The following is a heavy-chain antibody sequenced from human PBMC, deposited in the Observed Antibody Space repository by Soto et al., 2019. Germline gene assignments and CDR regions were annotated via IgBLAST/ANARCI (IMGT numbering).Heavy chain of an antibody. V-gene: IGHV1-2*02. CDR2: IYPKSGGI. CDR3: AREWIAVAGYYYYYYGMDV. D-gene: IGHD6-19*01. CDR1: GYTFSNYY. Sequence: ASVKVSFKASGYTFSNYYMHWVRQAPGQGLEWMGWIYPKSGGIYYAQKFQGRVTMTRDTSITTVYMELSSLRSDDTAVYYCAREWIAVAGYYYYYYGMDVWGQGTTVTVSS. J-gene: IGHJ6*02.